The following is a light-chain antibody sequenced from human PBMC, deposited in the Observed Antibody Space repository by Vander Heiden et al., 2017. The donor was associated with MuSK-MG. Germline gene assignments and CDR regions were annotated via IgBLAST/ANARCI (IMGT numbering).Light chain of an antibody. V-gene: IGKV1-39*01. CDR3: QQSDSTPYT. CDR2: AAS. J-gene: IGKJ2*01. CDR1: QSISSY. Sequence: DFPMTQSPSSLSASVGDRVTITCRASQSISSYLHWYQQKPGKAPKLLIYAASSSQSGVPSRFSGSGSGTDFTLTISRLQPEDFATYYCQQSDSTPYTFGQGTKVEIK.